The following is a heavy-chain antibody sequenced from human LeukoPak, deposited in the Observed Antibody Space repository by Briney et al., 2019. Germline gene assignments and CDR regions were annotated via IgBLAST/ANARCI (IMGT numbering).Heavy chain of an antibody. V-gene: IGHV4-39*01. Sequence: SETLSLTCTVSGGSISSSSSYRGWIRQPPGKGLEWIGSIFYSGSTNYNPSLKSRVTISVDTSKNQFSLKLSSVTAADTAVYYCARHYFDGSKPRLFDYWGQGTLVTVSS. CDR3: ARHYFDGSKPRLFDY. J-gene: IGHJ4*02. CDR1: GGSISSSSSY. D-gene: IGHD4-23*01. CDR2: IFYSGST.